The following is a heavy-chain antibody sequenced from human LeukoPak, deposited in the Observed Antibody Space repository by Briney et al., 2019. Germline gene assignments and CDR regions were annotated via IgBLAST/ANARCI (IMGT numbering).Heavy chain of an antibody. CDR3: ARDGSIAVAGTSPTHTGWFDP. J-gene: IGHJ5*02. CDR2: ISYDGSNK. Sequence: GGSLRLSSAASGFTFISYAMHWVRQAPGKGLEWVAVISYDGSNKYYADSVKGRFTISRDNSKNTLCLQMNSLRAEDTAVYYCARDGSIAVAGTSPTHTGWFDPWGQGTLVTVSS. V-gene: IGHV3-30*04. CDR1: GFTFISYA. D-gene: IGHD6-19*01.